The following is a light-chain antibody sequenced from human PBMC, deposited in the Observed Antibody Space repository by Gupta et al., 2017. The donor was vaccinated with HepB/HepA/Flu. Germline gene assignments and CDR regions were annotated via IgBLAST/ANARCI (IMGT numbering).Light chain of an antibody. Sequence: QSVLTQPPSTSGTPGQRVTISCSGSRYNIGSNTVNWYQQVPGTAPKLLIYSDDQRPSGVPDRFSGSKSGTSDYLDISGLQSEDEADYYCAAWDDSLNGLWVFGGGTKLTVL. V-gene: IGLV1-44*01. CDR3: AAWDDSLNGLWV. CDR2: SDD. CDR1: RYNIGSNT. J-gene: IGLJ3*02.